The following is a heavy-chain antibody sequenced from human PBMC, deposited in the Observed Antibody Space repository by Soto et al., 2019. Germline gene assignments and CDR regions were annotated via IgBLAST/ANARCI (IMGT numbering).Heavy chain of an antibody. CDR1: GGPMNNYY. Sequence: QVQLQESGPGLVKPSETLSLTCTISGGPMNNYYCSWFRQPRGQGLEWIGYMGYNGFTRYDPYLRSRVAISLDTAKNQFSLKLSSVTAADTALYYCARQGFGELHGLVDVWGQGITVTVSS. CDR3: ARQGFGELHGLVDV. CDR2: MGYNGFT. D-gene: IGHD3-10*01. J-gene: IGHJ6*02. V-gene: IGHV4-59*08.